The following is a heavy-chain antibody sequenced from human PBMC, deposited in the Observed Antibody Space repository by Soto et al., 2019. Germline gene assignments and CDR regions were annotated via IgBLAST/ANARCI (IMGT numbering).Heavy chain of an antibody. D-gene: IGHD6-6*01. V-gene: IGHV4-61*01. J-gene: IGHJ5*01. Sequence: SETLSLTCNVSGGSVSSGSSHWSWIRHPPGKGLEWIGFLYFSGSTIYNPSLKSRVTISVDTSKNQFSLNLTSVTAADTAVYYCARGPRIAARRGNWFDSWGPGTTIPVSS. CDR3: ARGPRIAARRGNWFDS. CDR2: LYFSGST. CDR1: GGSVSSGSSH.